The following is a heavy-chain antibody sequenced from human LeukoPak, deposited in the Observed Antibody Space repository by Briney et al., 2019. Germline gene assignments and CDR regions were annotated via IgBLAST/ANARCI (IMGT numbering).Heavy chain of an antibody. CDR1: GGTFSSYG. J-gene: IGHJ6*03. D-gene: IGHD1-26*01. CDR2: ISAYNGNT. Sequence: ASVKVSCKASGGTFSSYGISWVRQAPGQGLEWMGWISAYNGNTNYAQKLQGRVTMTTDTSTSTAYMELRSLRSDDTAVYYCARWGGSFYYMDVWGKGATVTVSS. CDR3: ARWGGSFYYMDV. V-gene: IGHV1-18*01.